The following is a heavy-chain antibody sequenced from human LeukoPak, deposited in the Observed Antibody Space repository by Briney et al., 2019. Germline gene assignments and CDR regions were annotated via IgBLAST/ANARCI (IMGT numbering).Heavy chain of an antibody. CDR2: IYPCDSDT. Sequence: GESLKISCKGSGYSFSKYWIGWVRQMPGKGLEWMWIIYPCDSDTIYSPSFQGQVTISADKSISTASLQWSSLQASDTAMYYCARHAEGATDSWFDPWGQGTVVTVSS. V-gene: IGHV5-51*01. D-gene: IGHD1-26*01. CDR3: ARHAEGATDSWFDP. CDR1: GYSFSKYW. J-gene: IGHJ5*02.